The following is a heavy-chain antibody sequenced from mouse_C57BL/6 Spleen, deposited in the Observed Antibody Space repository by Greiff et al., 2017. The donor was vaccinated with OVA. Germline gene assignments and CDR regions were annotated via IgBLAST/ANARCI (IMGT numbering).Heavy chain of an antibody. J-gene: IGHJ3*01. D-gene: IGHD4-1*01. CDR2: IDPEDGDT. CDR3: TQLTGTFAY. Sequence: VHVKQSGAELVRPGASVKLSCTASGFNIKDYYMHWVKQRPEQGLEWIGRIDPEDGDTEYAPKFQGKATMTADTSSNTAYLQLSSLTSEDTAVYYCTQLTGTFAYWGQGTLVTVSA. CDR1: GFNIKDYY. V-gene: IGHV14-1*01.